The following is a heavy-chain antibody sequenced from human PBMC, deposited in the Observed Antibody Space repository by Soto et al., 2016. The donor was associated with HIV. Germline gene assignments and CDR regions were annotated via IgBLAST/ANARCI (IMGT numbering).Heavy chain of an antibody. CDR3: ATATDYGDYRSAEYFQH. V-gene: IGHV3-23*01. CDR2: INGSGGST. CDR1: GFTFSSYA. J-gene: IGHJ1*01. Sequence: EVQLLESGGGLVQPGGSLRLSCAASGFTFSSYAMSWVRQAPGKGLEWVSAINGSGGSTYYADSVKGRFTISRDNSKNTLYLQMNSLRAEDTAVYYCATATDYGDYRSAEYFQHWGQGTLVTVSS. D-gene: IGHD4-17*01.